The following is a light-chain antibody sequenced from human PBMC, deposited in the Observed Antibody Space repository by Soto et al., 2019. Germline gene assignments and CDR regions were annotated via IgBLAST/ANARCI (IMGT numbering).Light chain of an antibody. J-gene: IGKJ1*01. CDR2: KAS. CDR1: QSISSW. V-gene: IGKV1-5*03. Sequence: DIQMTQSPSTLSASVGDRVTITCRASQSISSWLAWYQQKPGKAPKLLIYKASSLESGVPSRFSGSGSGTEFTLTISGLQPDDFATYYCQQYNSYSRTFGQGTKV. CDR3: QQYNSYSRT.